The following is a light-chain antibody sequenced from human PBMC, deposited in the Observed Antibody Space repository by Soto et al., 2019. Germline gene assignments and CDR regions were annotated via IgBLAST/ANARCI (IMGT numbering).Light chain of an antibody. CDR1: RYITIY. V-gene: IGKV3-11*01. CDR3: QQRADWPIT. CDR2: DAS. J-gene: IGKJ5*01. Sequence: EIVLTQSPGTLSLSPGERATLSFRASRYITIYLAWYQQKPGQAPRLLIYDASNRATGIPARFSGSGSGTDFTLTISSLEPDDFAVYYCQQRADWPITFGQGTRLEIK.